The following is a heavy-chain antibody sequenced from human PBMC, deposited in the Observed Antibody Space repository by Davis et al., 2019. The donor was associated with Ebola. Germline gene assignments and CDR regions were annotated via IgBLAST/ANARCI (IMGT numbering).Heavy chain of an antibody. Sequence: MPSETLSLTCTVSSGSISPNYWSWIRQPPGKGLEWIGYIYYSGSTYYNPSLKSRVTISVDTSKNQFSLKLSSVTAADTAVYYCARLSSSSGLDYWGQGTLVTVSS. CDR3: ARLSSSSGLDY. CDR2: IYYSGST. J-gene: IGHJ4*02. V-gene: IGHV4-59*08. CDR1: SGSISPNY. D-gene: IGHD6-19*01.